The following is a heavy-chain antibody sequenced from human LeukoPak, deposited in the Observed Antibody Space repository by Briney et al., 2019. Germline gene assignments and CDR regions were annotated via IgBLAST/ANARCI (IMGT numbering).Heavy chain of an antibody. CDR1: GYTFSSYD. J-gene: IGHJ3*02. V-gene: IGHV1-8*01. D-gene: IGHD2-15*01. CDR3: ARAHDIVVVVAATHDAFDI. Sequence: ASVKVSCKASGYTFSSYDVNWVRQATGQGLEWMGWMNPKSGNTGHVQKFQGRITMTRNTSINTAYMELSSLRSEDTAVYYCARAHDIVVVVAATHDAFDIWGQGTMVTVSS. CDR2: MNPKSGNT.